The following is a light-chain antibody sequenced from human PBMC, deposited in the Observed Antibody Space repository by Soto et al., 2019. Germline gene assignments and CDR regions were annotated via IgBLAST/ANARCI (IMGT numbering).Light chain of an antibody. Sequence: EVFLTQSPGTLSLSPWERATLSWRASQSVSSSYLAWYQQKPGQAPRLLIYGASSRATGIPDRFSGSGSGTDFTLTISRLEPEDFAVYYCQQYGSSAIAFGQGTRLEIK. V-gene: IGKV3-20*01. CDR2: GAS. J-gene: IGKJ5*01. CDR3: QQYGSSAIA. CDR1: QSVSSSY.